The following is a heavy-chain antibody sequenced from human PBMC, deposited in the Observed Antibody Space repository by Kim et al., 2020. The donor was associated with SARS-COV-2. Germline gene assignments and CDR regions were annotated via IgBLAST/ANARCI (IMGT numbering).Heavy chain of an antibody. CDR2: INWNGGST. V-gene: IGHV3-20*01. CDR3: ARTAAREVFSSGSRDPSDAFDI. J-gene: IGHJ3*02. CDR1: GFTFDDYG. Sequence: GGSLRLSCAASGFTFDDYGMSWVRQAPGKGLEWVSGINWNGGSTGYADSVKGRFTISRDNAKNSLYLQMNSLRAEDTALYHCARTAAREVFSSGSRDPSDAFDIWGQGTMVTVSS. D-gene: IGHD1-26*01.